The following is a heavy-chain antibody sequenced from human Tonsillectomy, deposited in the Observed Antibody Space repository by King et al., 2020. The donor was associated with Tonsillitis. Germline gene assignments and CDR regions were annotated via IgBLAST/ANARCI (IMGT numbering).Heavy chain of an antibody. D-gene: IGHD1/OR15-1a*01. CDR3: ARIRGKYDWSNGYYMDV. V-gene: IGHV2-70*11. J-gene: IGHJ6*03. CDR1: GFSLSTSGMC. Sequence: VTLKESGPALVKPTQTLTLTCTFPGFSLSTSGMCVSWIRQPPGKALEWLARIDWDDDKYYSTSLKSRLTISKDTTKNQVVLTMTNMDPVDTATYYCARIRGKYDWSNGYYMDVWGKGTTVTVSS. CDR2: IDWDDDK.